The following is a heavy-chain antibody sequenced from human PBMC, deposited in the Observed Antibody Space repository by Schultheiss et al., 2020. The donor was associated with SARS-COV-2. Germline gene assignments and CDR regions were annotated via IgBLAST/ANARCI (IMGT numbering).Heavy chain of an antibody. CDR1: GFTFSSYA. V-gene: IGHV3-49*04. CDR3: TRVEWELLWYFDY. J-gene: IGHJ4*02. CDR2: IRSKAYGGTT. D-gene: IGHD1-26*01. Sequence: GESLKISCAASGFTFSSYAMSWVRQAPGKGLEWVGFIRSKAYGGTTEYAASVKGRFTISRDDSKSIAYLQMNSLKTEDTAVYYCTRVEWELLWYFDYWGQGTLVTVSS.